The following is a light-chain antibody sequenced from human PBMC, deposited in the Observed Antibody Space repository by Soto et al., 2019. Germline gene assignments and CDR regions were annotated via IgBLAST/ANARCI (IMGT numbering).Light chain of an antibody. Sequence: QSVLTQPPSASGTPGQRVTISCSGSSSNIGGNTVNWFQQLPGTAPKLLIYTNDQRPSGVPDRFSGSKSGTSASLAISGLRSEDEGDYYCAEWDNSLKGVVFGGGTKLTVL. CDR2: TND. J-gene: IGLJ2*01. CDR1: SSNIGGNT. V-gene: IGLV1-44*01. CDR3: AEWDNSLKGVV.